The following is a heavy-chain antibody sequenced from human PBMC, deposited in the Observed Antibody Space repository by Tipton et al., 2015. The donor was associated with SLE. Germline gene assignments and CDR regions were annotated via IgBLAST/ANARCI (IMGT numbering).Heavy chain of an antibody. CDR3: ARRRGSSNWYSRHGLDV. D-gene: IGHD6-13*01. CDR2: IHDSGSS. CDR1: GGAISSHY. V-gene: IGHV4-59*11. Sequence: TLSRTCSVSGGAISSHYWSWIRQAPGKGLEWIGYIHDSGSSNYSPSLKSRVAISLDTSKNEFSLKLRSVTAADTAVYYCARRRGSSNWYSRHGLDVWGQGTTVTVSS. J-gene: IGHJ6*02.